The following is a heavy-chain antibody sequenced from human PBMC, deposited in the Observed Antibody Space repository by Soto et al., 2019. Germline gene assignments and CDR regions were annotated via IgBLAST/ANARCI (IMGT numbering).Heavy chain of an antibody. D-gene: IGHD2-2*03. CDR1: GFTFSSYW. J-gene: IGHJ4*02. Sequence: EVQLVESGGGLVQPGGSLRLSCAASGFTFSSYWMHWVRKAPGKGLVWVSRINNDGSDTSYADSVKGRLIISRDNARNTVYLQMESLRVEDTAVYYCVIGTLDISVVPAAMLYWGQGSLVTVSS. CDR3: VIGTLDISVVPAAMLY. CDR2: INNDGSDT. V-gene: IGHV3-74*01.